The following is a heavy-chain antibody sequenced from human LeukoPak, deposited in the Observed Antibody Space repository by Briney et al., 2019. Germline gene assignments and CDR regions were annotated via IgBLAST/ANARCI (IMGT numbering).Heavy chain of an antibody. Sequence: SVTLSLTCTVSGGSISSSSYYWGWIRQPPGKGLEWIGSSYYRGSTYYNPSLKSRVTISVDTSKNQFSLKLSSVTAADTAVYYCARRRGSLIRIAAAGTDAFDIWGQGTMVTVSS. CDR3: ARRRGSLIRIAAAGTDAFDI. V-gene: IGHV4-39*01. CDR1: GGSISSSSYY. CDR2: SYYRGST. D-gene: IGHD6-13*01. J-gene: IGHJ3*02.